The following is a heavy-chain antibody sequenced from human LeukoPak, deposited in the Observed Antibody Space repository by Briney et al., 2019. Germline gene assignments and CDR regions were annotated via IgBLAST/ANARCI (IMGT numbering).Heavy chain of an antibody. Sequence: PGGSLRLSCAASGFTFSSYAMSWVRQAPGKGLEWVSAISGSGGSTYYADSVKGRFTISRDNSKNTLYLQMNSLSAEDTAVYYCARGDTYCSSISCPRLYYGMDVWGQGTTVTVSS. V-gene: IGHV3-23*01. CDR3: ARGDTYCSSISCPRLYYGMDV. CDR2: ISGSGGST. D-gene: IGHD2-2*01. CDR1: GFTFSSYA. J-gene: IGHJ6*02.